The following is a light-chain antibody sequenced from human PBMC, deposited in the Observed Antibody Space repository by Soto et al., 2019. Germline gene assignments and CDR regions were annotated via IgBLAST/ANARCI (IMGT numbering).Light chain of an antibody. CDR1: QDIGTW. CDR2: VAS. J-gene: IGKJ3*01. CDR3: QQADSFPFT. Sequence: DIQLTQSPSSVSASVGDRVTITCRASQDIGTWLAWYQQKPGKAPKLLIYVASNLQSGVPSRFSGAGSGTDFNLTITSLQTEDFATYHCQQADSFPFTFGPGNKVDFK. V-gene: IGKV1-12*01.